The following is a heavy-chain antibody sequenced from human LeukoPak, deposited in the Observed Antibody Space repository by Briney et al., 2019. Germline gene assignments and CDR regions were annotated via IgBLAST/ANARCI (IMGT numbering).Heavy chain of an antibody. D-gene: IGHD3-16*01. J-gene: IGHJ6*03. CDR1: GESISGFY. CDR2: IYYSGST. V-gene: IGHV4-59*01. Sequence: ETLSLTCTVSGESISGFYWTWIRQPPGKGLEWIGYIYYSGSTNYNPSLKSRVTISVDTSKNQFSLKLSSVTAADTAVYYCARETSQKGAHYMDVWGKGTTVTISS. CDR3: ARETSQKGAHYMDV.